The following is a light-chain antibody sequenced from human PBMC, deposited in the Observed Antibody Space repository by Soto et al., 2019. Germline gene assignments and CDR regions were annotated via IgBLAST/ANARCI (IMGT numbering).Light chain of an antibody. J-gene: IGKJ5*01. CDR2: GAS. CDR1: HSVSNN. V-gene: IGKV3D-15*01. Sequence: IVLTQSPVTLSLSPGERATLSFSASHSVSNNLAWYQQKPGQAPRLLIFGASTRATGIPARFSGSGSGTDFTLTISSLQSEDFAVYSCQQYNKWPITFGQGTRLEI. CDR3: QQYNKWPIT.